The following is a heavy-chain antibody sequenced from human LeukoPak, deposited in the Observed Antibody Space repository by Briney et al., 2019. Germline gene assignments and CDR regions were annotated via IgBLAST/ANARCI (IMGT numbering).Heavy chain of an antibody. J-gene: IGHJ6*02. D-gene: IGHD3-22*01. CDR1: GFTFSSYG. V-gene: IGHV3-30*02. CDR3: AKDTITMIPGYYYGMDV. Sequence: GGSLRLSCAASGFTFSSYGMHWVRQAPGKGLEWVAFIRCDGSNKYYADSVKGRFTISRDNSKNTLSLQMNSPRAEDTAVYYCAKDTITMIPGYYYGMDVWGQGTTVTVSS. CDR2: IRCDGSNK.